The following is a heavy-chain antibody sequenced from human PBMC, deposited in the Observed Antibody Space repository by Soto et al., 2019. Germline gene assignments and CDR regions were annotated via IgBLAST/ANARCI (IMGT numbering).Heavy chain of an antibody. CDR2: IYYSGTT. J-gene: IGHJ4*02. CDR1: GGSISNYY. Sequence: SETLSLTCTVSGGSISNYYWSWIRQSPGKGLEWIGYIYYSGTTSYNPSLNSRVTMSVDTSKNQFSLKVNSVTAADTAVDYCARESYYGSGATVVAYWGQGTLVT. D-gene: IGHD3-10*01. V-gene: IGHV4-59*01. CDR3: ARESYYGSGATVVAY.